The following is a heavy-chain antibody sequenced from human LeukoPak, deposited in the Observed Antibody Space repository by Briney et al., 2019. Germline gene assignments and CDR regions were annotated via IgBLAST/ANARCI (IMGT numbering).Heavy chain of an antibody. CDR3: ARGTYGPDFDY. CDR1: GGSISSYY. Sequence: SETLSLTCTVSGGSISSYYWSWMRQPPGKGLEWIGYVYYGGSTNYNPSLKSRVTISADTSKNQVSLKLTSVTAADTAVYYCARGTYGPDFDYWGQGTLVTDSS. V-gene: IGHV4-59*01. J-gene: IGHJ4*02. D-gene: IGHD3-10*01. CDR2: VYYGGST.